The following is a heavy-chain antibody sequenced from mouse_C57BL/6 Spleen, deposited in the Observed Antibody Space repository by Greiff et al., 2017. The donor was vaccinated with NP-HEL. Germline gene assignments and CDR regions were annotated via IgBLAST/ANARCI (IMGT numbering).Heavy chain of an antibody. CDR1: GFAFSDYG. J-gene: IGHJ4*01. Sequence: EVKLMESGGGLVKPGGSLKLSCAASGFAFSDYGMHWVRQAPEKGLEWVAYISSGSSTIYYADTVKGRFTISRDNAKNTLFLQMTSLRSEDTAMYYCARGAYAMDYWGQGTSVTVSS. V-gene: IGHV5-17*01. CDR3: ARGAYAMDY. CDR2: ISSGSSTI.